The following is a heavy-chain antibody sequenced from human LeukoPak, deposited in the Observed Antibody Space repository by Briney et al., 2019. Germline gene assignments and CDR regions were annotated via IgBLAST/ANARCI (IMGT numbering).Heavy chain of an antibody. J-gene: IGHJ4*02. CDR2: IYYSGST. D-gene: IGHD1-26*01. Sequence: GSLRLSCAASGFTFSSYAMSWVRQPPGKGLEWIGSIYYSGSTYYNPSLKSRVTISVDTSKNQFSLKLSSVTAADTAVYYCARRIVGATRGLDYWGQGTLVTVSS. V-gene: IGHV4-38-2*01. CDR3: ARRIVGATRGLDY. CDR1: GFTFSSYA.